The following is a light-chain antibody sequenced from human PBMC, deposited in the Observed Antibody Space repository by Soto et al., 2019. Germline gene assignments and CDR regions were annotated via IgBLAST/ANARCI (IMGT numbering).Light chain of an antibody. CDR1: QGISSY. CDR3: QQLNSYPTLT. V-gene: IGKV1-9*01. J-gene: IGKJ4*01. Sequence: DIQLTQSPSFLSASVGDRVTITCRASQGISSYLAWYQQKPGKAPKLLIYAASTLQSGVPSRFSGSGSGTEFTLPISSLQPEDFATYYCQQLNSYPTLTFGGGTKVDIK. CDR2: AAS.